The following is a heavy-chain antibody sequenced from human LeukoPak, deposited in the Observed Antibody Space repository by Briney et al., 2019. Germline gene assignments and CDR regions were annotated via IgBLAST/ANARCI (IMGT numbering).Heavy chain of an antibody. Sequence: GGSLRLSCAASEFTFSDYYMSWIRQAPGKGLEWVSYISYSGDTIYYADSVKGRFTVSRDNAKNSLYLQMNSLRAEDTAVYYCARDLYGSGRYQRDYWGQGTLVTVSS. D-gene: IGHD3-10*01. V-gene: IGHV3-11*04. J-gene: IGHJ4*02. CDR2: ISYSGDTI. CDR3: ARDLYGSGRYQRDY. CDR1: EFTFSDYY.